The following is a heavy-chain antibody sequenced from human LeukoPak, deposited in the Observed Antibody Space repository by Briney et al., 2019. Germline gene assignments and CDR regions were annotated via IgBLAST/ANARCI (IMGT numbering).Heavy chain of an antibody. D-gene: IGHD4-23*01. CDR3: ARANGGNMWRGHYFDC. J-gene: IGHJ4*02. CDR2: IYNGDMT. V-gene: IGHV3-66*01. CDR1: GLTVSSNY. Sequence: GGSLRLSCAASGLTVSSNYMSCVRQAPGKGLEWLSVIYNGDMTYYADSVKGRFTISRDNSKNTLYLQMNNLRAEDTAVYYCARANGGNMWRGHYFDCWGQGTLVTVSS.